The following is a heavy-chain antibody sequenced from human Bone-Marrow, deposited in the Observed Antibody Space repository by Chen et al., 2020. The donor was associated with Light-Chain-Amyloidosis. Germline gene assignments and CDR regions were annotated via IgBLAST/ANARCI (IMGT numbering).Heavy chain of an antibody. CDR3: ARLYCSGGSCRYYYYYMDV. Sequence: QLQLQESGPGLVKPSETLSLPCTVSGGSISSSSYYWGWIRQPPGKGLEWIGSIYYSWSTYYNPSLKSRVTISVDTSKNQFSLKLSSVTAADTAVYYCARLYCSGGSCRYYYYYMDVWGKGTTVTVSS. D-gene: IGHD2-15*01. V-gene: IGHV4-39*01. J-gene: IGHJ6*03. CDR2: IYYSWST. CDR1: GGSISSSSYY.